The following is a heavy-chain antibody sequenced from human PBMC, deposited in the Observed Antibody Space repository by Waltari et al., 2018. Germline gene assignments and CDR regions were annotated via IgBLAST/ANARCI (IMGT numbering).Heavy chain of an antibody. J-gene: IGHJ4*02. CDR1: GFTFSNYY. CDR3: ATFVSGSFTFPDY. Sequence: QFQLVQSGAEVKKPGASVKVSCEASGFTFSNYYVHWVRQAPGQGLEWMARFSPCRAGTRYAEKFQGRVTLTRDTSTSTVYMDLSSLRSEDTAVYYCATFVSGSFTFPDYWGQGTLVTVSS. D-gene: IGHD3-16*01. CDR2: FSPCRAGT. V-gene: IGHV1-46*03.